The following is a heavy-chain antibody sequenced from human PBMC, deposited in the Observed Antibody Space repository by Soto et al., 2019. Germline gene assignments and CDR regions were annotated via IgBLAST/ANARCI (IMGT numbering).Heavy chain of an antibody. D-gene: IGHD3-3*01. CDR3: ARDMYYDFWSGPHRDAFDI. V-gene: IGHV1-18*01. J-gene: IGHJ3*02. Sequence: ASVKVSCEASGYTFTSYGISCVRQAPGQGLEWMGWISAYNGNTNYAQKLQGRVTMTTDTSTSTAYMELRSLRSDDTAVYYCARDMYYDFWSGPHRDAFDIWGQGTMVTVSS. CDR2: ISAYNGNT. CDR1: GYTFTSYG.